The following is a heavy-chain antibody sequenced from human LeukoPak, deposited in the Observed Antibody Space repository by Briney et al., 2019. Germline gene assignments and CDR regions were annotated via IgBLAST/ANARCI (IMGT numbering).Heavy chain of an antibody. Sequence: GGSLRLSCAASGFTFSSHWMSWVRQAPGKGLEWVANIKQDGSEKYYVDSVKGRFTISRDNAKNSQYLQMSNLRAEDTAVYYCARAVYGYVDFWGQGILLTVSS. J-gene: IGHJ4*02. D-gene: IGHD5-18*01. CDR2: IKQDGSEK. CDR3: ARAVYGYVDF. CDR1: GFTFSSHW. V-gene: IGHV3-7*04.